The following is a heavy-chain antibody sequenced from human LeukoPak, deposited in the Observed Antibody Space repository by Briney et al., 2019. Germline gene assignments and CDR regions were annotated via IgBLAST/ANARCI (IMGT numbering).Heavy chain of an antibody. CDR3: ARAPDSSGYFRDYYYYGMDV. CDR1: GFTFSSYS. D-gene: IGHD3-22*01. J-gene: IGHJ6*02. Sequence: GGSLRLSCAASGFTFSSYSMNWVRQAPGKGLEWVSSISSSSSYIYYADSVKGRFTISRDNAKNSLYLQMNSLRAEDTAVYYCARAPDSSGYFRDYYYYGMDVRGQGTTVTVSS. V-gene: IGHV3-21*01. CDR2: ISSSSSYI.